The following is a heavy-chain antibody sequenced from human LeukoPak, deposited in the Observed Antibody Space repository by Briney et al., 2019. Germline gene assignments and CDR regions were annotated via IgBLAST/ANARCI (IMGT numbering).Heavy chain of an antibody. J-gene: IGHJ4*02. CDR1: GYTFTGYY. CDR2: INPNSGGT. CDR3: ARAGGGLGGGFDY. V-gene: IGHV1-2*02. Sequence: ASVKVSCKASGYTFTGYYMHWVRQAPGQGLEWMGWINPNSGGTNYAQKFQGRVTMTRDTSISTAYMELSRLRSDDTAVYYCARAGGGLGGGFDYWGQGTLVTVSS. D-gene: IGHD3-16*01.